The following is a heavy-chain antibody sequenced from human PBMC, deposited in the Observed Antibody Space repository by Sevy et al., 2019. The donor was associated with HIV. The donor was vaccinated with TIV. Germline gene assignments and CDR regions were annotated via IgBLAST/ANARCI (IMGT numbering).Heavy chain of an antibody. CDR2: ISYDGSNK. J-gene: IGHJ6*02. CDR1: GFTFSSYA. V-gene: IGHV3-30*04. D-gene: IGHD3-10*01. CDR3: ARERYLLWFGEFPLGYYGMDV. Sequence: GGSLRLSCAASGFTFSSYAMHWVRQAPGKGLEWVAVISYDGSNKYYADSVKGRFTISRDNSKNTLYLQMNSLRAEDTAVYYCARERYLLWFGEFPLGYYGMDVWGQGTTVTVSS.